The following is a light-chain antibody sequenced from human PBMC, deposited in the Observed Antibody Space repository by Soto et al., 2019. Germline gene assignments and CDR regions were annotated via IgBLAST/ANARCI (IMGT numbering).Light chain of an antibody. V-gene: IGKV1-5*01. CDR2: DAS. Sequence: DIQMTQSPSMLSASVGDRVTIACRASQSVNSWLAWYQQEPGKAPKVLIYDASNLESGVPSRFNGSGSGTEFSLTISSLEPDDFATYYCQQYNNYLWTFGQGTKVDIK. CDR3: QQYNNYLWT. J-gene: IGKJ1*01. CDR1: QSVNSW.